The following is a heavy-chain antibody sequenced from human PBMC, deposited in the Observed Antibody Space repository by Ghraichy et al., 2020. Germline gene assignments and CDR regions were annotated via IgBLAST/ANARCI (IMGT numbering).Heavy chain of an antibody. D-gene: IGHD2-15*01. J-gene: IGHJ1*01. V-gene: IGHV4-59*01. CDR3: ARGGRGDKGFQH. CDR2: IYYSGST. CDR1: GGSISSYY. Sequence: SETLSLTCTVSGGSISSYYWSWIRQPPGKGLEWIGYIYYSGSTNYNPSLKSRVTISVDTSKNQFSLKLSSVTAADTAVYYCARGGRGDKGFQHWGQGTLVTVSS.